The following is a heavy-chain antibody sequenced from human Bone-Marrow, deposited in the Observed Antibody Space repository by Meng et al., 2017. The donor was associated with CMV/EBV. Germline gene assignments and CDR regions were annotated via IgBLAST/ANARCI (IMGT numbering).Heavy chain of an antibody. D-gene: IGHD6-13*01. J-gene: IGHJ6*02. CDR3: ARDRGSSWSSGYYYYYGMDV. Sequence: SETLSLTCTVSGGSISSYYWSWIRQPPGKGLEWIGYIYYSGSTNYNPSLKSRVTISVDTSKNQFSLKLSSVTAADTAVYYCARDRGSSWSSGYYYYYGMDVWGQGTTVTVYS. V-gene: IGHV4-59*01. CDR1: GGSISSYY. CDR2: IYYSGST.